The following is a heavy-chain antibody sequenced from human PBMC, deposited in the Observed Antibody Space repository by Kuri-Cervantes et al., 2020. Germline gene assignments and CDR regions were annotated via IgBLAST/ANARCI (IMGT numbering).Heavy chain of an antibody. D-gene: IGHD3-10*01. V-gene: IGHV1-3*01. CDR2: INAGNGNT. J-gene: IGHJ6*02. CDR1: GYTFSSYA. CDR3: ARVPYYYGSGSSPNGMDV. Sequence: ASVKVSCKASGYTFSSYALHWVRQAPGQRLEWMGWINAGNGNTKFSQKFQGRVAITSDTSASTAYMELSSLRSEDTAVYYCARVPYYYGSGSSPNGMDVWGQGTTVTVSS.